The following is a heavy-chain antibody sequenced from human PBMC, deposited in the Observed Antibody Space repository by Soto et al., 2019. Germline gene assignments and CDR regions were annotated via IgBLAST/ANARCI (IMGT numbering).Heavy chain of an antibody. CDR2: IYYTGRT. J-gene: IGHJ5*02. CDR1: GGSIINYC. Sequence: SETLSLTCSVSGGSIINYCWPCFRQHPGRGLEWIGYIYYTGRTYYNPSLESRVTFSVDTSKNQFSLKLSSVTAADTAVYYCARGRAPRFDPCGEGTLVTVS. CDR3: ARGRAPRFDP. V-gene: IGHV4-31*02.